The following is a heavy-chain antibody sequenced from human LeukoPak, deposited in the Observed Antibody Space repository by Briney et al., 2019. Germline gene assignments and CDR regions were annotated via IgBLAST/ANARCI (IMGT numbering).Heavy chain of an antibody. Sequence: PGGSLRLSCAASGFSFSSYSMKWVRQAPGKGLEWVSSISSSSNYIYYADSVKGRFTISRDNAKNSLYLQMNSLRAEDTAVYYCARNSLRTALYYMDVWGQGTTVTVSS. V-gene: IGHV3-21*01. CDR2: ISSSSNYI. J-gene: IGHJ6*03. CDR1: GFSFSSYS. CDR3: ARNSLRTALYYMDV.